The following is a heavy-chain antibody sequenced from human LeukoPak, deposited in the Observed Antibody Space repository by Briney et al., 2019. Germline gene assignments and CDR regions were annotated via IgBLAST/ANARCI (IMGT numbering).Heavy chain of an antibody. D-gene: IGHD2-2*01. CDR3: VSSTGREFIYGDY. V-gene: IGHV4-4*02. Sequence: SETLSLTCAVSGDSISSNKWWSWVRQPPGQGLEWIGEIYHSGRTNYNPSLKSRATISVDKSKNQLSLKLNSVTAADTAVYYCVSSTGREFIYGDYWGQGTLVTVSS. J-gene: IGHJ4*02. CDR1: GDSISSNKW. CDR2: IYHSGRT.